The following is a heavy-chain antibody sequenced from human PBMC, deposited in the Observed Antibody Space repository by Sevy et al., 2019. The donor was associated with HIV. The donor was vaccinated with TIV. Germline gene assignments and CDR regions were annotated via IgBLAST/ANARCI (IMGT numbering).Heavy chain of an antibody. D-gene: IGHD6-19*01. CDR1: GGSISDYY. Sequence: SETLSLTCTVSGGSISDYYWNWIRQAPGRGLEWIGQIHYFGSAKYNPSLKSRVTISLDTSNNQFSLKVTSVTAADTAVYYCARDTSGYSSGWYPYYNYYGLDVWGQGTTVTVSS. CDR2: IHYFGSA. V-gene: IGHV4-59*01. CDR3: ARDTSGYSSGWYPYYNYYGLDV. J-gene: IGHJ6*02.